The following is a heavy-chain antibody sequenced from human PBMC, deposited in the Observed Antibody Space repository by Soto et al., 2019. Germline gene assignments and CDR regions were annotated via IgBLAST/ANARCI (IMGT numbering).Heavy chain of an antibody. V-gene: IGHV6-1*01. D-gene: IGHD1-20*01. CDR1: GDSVSSNSAA. J-gene: IGHJ6*02. CDR3: ASGVTITGTSYGMDV. Sequence: QALSLPSSISGDSVSSNSAAWNWIRQSPSRGLEWLGRTYYRSKWYNDYAVSVKSRITINPDTSKNQFSLQLNSVTPEDTAVYYCASGVTITGTSYGMDVWGQRTTVTVSS. CDR2: TYYRSKWYN.